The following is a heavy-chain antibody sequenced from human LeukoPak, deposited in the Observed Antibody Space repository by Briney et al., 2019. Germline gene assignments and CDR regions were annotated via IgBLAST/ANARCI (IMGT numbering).Heavy chain of an antibody. CDR2: INPNSGGT. CDR3: AREISGAFEI. J-gene: IGHJ3*02. V-gene: IGHV1-2*06. CDR1: GYTFTGYY. Sequence: ASXKVSCKASGYTFTGYYMHWVRQAPGQGLEWMGRINPNSGGTNYAQKFQGRVTMTRDTSISTAYIEMNRLTSDDTAVYYCAREISGAFEIWGQGTMVTVSS.